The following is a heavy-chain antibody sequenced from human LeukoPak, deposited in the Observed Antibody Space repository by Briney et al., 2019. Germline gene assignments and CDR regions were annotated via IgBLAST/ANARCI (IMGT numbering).Heavy chain of an antibody. CDR2: LSGSGSST. V-gene: IGHV3-23*01. CDR1: GITFSTHG. CDR3: AKDSPILTY. J-gene: IGHJ4*02. Sequence: GGSLRLSCVASGITFSTHGMSWVRQAPGKGLEWVSALSGSGSSTYYADSVKGRFTISRDNSKNTLYLQMNSLRAEDTAVYYCAKDSPILTYWGQGTLVSVSS. D-gene: IGHD3-9*01.